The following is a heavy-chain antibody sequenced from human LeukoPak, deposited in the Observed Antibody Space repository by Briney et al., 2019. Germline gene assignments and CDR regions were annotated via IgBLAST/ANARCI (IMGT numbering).Heavy chain of an antibody. Sequence: GGSLRLSCAASGFTVSSNYMNWVRQAPGKGLEWVSSISSSSSYIYYADSVKGRFTISRDNAKNSLYLQMNSLRAEDTAVYYCARVKGDYDILTGLFDYWGQGTLVTVSS. CDR3: ARVKGDYDILTGLFDY. J-gene: IGHJ4*02. CDR1: GFTVSSNY. V-gene: IGHV3-21*01. D-gene: IGHD3-9*01. CDR2: ISSSSSYI.